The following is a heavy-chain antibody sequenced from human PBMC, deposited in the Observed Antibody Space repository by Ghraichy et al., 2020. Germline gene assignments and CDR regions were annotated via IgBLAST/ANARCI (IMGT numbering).Heavy chain of an antibody. CDR1: GFTFSSYW. J-gene: IGHJ4*02. V-gene: IGHV3-74*01. CDR2: INSDGSST. D-gene: IGHD3-3*01. Sequence: GESLNISCAASGFTFSSYWMHWVRQAPGKGLVWVSRINSDGSSTSYADSVKGRFTISRDNAKNTLYLQMNSLRAEDTAVYYCARQSDFWSGYYHYWGQGTLVTVSS. CDR3: ARQSDFWSGYYHY.